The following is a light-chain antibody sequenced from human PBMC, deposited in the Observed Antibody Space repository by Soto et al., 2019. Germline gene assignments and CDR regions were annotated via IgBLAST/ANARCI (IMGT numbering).Light chain of an antibody. Sequence: AIQLTQSPSSRSASVGDSVTITCRASQGISSALAWYQQKPGKAPKLLIDDASSLESGVPSRFSGSGSGTDFTLTIISLQHEDFATYYCQQFNSYPPLTFGGGTKVEIK. CDR2: DAS. CDR3: QQFNSYPPLT. J-gene: IGKJ4*01. V-gene: IGKV1-13*02. CDR1: QGISSA.